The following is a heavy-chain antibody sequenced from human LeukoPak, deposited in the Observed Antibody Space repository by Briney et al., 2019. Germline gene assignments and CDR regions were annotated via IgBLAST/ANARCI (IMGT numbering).Heavy chain of an antibody. CDR3: ARDPRYCSGGSCYFYGMDV. Sequence: ASVKVSCKASGYTFTGYYMHWVRQAPGQGLEWMGRINPNSGGTNYAQKFQGRVTMTRDTSISTAYMELGRLRSDDTAVYYCARDPRYCSGGSCYFYGMDVWGQGTTVTVSS. V-gene: IGHV1-2*06. D-gene: IGHD2-15*01. CDR1: GYTFTGYY. J-gene: IGHJ6*02. CDR2: INPNSGGT.